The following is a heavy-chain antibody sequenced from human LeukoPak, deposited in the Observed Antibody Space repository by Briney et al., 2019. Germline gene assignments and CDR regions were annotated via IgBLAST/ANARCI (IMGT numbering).Heavy chain of an antibody. CDR3: AKAAVLWSYYFDY. V-gene: IGHV3-23*01. J-gene: IGHJ4*02. CDR2: ISGSGGST. Sequence: AISGSGGSTYYADSVKGRFTISRDNSKNTLYLQMNSLRAEDTAVYYCAKAAVLWSYYFDYWGQGTLVTVSS. D-gene: IGHD4/OR15-4a*01.